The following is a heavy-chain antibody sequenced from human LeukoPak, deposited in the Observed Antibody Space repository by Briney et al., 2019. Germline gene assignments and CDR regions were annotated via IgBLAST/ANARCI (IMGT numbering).Heavy chain of an antibody. CDR3: TGPPD. Sequence: GGSLRLSCAASGLSVSDAWMSWVRQAPGKGLEWVGRIKGEAAGGTTDYVASVKGRFTISRDGAKITLYLQMNNLKSEDTAVYYCTGPPDWGQGTLVTVSS. V-gene: IGHV3-15*01. J-gene: IGHJ4*02. CDR1: GLSVSDAW. CDR2: IKGEAAGGTT.